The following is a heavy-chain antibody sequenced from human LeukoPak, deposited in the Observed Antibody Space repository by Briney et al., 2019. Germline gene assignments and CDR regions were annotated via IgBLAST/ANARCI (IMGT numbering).Heavy chain of an antibody. CDR3: ARGPLYSSSWFNFDY. CDR2: IYHSGST. D-gene: IGHD6-13*01. CDR1: GGSISSGGYS. V-gene: IGHV4-30-2*01. J-gene: IGHJ4*02. Sequence: SETLSLTCAVSGGSISSGGYSWSWIRQPPGKGLEWIGYIYHSGSTYYNPSLKSRVTISVDRSKNQFSLKLSSVTAADTAVYYCARGPLYSSSWFNFDYWGQGTLVTVSS.